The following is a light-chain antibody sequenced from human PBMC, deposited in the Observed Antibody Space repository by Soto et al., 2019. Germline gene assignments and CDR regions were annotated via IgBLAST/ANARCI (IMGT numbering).Light chain of an antibody. CDR2: EAS. CDR3: PQRAHWQLT. J-gene: IGKJ4*01. CDR1: QYVNIY. Sequence: DIVLTQSPATVSLSPGERVTLSCRASQYVNIYLAWYQQKPGQAPRLLIYEASNMATGVPARFSCSGSGTEFALTISSLESELFAVDYSPQRAHWQLTFGGGTKVEIK. V-gene: IGKV3-11*01.